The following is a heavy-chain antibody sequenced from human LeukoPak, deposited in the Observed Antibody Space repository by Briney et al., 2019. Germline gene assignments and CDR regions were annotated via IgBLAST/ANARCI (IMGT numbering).Heavy chain of an antibody. CDR2: ISSSSGTI. D-gene: IGHD6-25*01. V-gene: IGHV3-48*04. J-gene: IGHJ6*03. Sequence: PGGSLRLSCAASGFTFSSYAMNWVRQAPGKGLECVSYISSSSGTIYYEDSVKGRFTISRDNAKNSLYLQMNSLRADDTAVYYCARFAAGGSYYYYMDVWGKGTTVTVSS. CDR1: GFTFSSYA. CDR3: ARFAAGGSYYYYMDV.